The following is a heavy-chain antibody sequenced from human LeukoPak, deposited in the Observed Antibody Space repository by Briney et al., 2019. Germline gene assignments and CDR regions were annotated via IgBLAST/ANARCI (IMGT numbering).Heavy chain of an antibody. V-gene: IGHV3-23*01. D-gene: IGHD4-17*01. CDR3: AKDLTNNDYGDYDFDY. CDR1: GFTFNKYA. J-gene: IGHJ4*02. CDR2: ISGSGESI. Sequence: GGSLRLSCAASGFTFNKYAMSWVRQAPGKGLEWVSTISGSGESIYYEDSVKGRFTISRDNSKHTLSLQMDSLRAEDTAVYYCAKDLTNNDYGDYDFDYWGQGTLVTVSS.